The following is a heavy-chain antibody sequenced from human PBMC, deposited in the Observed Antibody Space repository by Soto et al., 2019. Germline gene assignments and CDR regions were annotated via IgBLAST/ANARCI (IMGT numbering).Heavy chain of an antibody. V-gene: IGHV1-69*13. D-gene: IGHD3-10*01. CDR2: IIPIFGTA. J-gene: IGHJ5*02. Sequence: SVKVSCKASGGTFSSYASSWVRQAPGQGLEWMGGIIPIFGTANYAQKFQGRVTITADESTSTAYMELSSLRSEDTAVYYCALPGSGSYYLPNNWFDPWGQGTLVTVSS. CDR3: ALPGSGSYYLPNNWFDP. CDR1: GGTFSSYA.